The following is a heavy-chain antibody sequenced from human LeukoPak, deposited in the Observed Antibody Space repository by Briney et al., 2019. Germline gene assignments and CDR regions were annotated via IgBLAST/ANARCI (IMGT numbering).Heavy chain of an antibody. D-gene: IGHD3-10*01. CDR2: ISWNSGSI. V-gene: IGHV3-9*01. CDR1: GFTFDDYA. Sequence: PGGSLRLSCAASGFTFDDYAMHWVRQAPGKGLEWVSGISWNSGSIGYADSVKGRFTISRDNAKNSLYLQMNSLRAEDTALYHCAKSPASMVRGVNFDYWGQGTLVTVSS. CDR3: AKSPASMVRGVNFDY. J-gene: IGHJ4*02.